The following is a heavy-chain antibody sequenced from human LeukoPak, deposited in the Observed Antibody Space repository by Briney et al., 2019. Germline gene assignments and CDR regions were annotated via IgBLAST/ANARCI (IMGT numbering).Heavy chain of an antibody. CDR1: GFTFSSYA. D-gene: IGHD3-3*01. CDR2: ISVSGGST. CDR3: TRDIRVRIFGVTNDVFDI. V-gene: IGHV3-23*01. Sequence: GGSLRPSCAASGFTFSSYAMSWVRQAPGKGLEWVSAISVSGGSTYYAASVKGRFTISRDNAKNSLYLQMNSLRADDTAVYYCTRDIRVRIFGVTNDVFDIWGQGTMVTVSS. J-gene: IGHJ3*02.